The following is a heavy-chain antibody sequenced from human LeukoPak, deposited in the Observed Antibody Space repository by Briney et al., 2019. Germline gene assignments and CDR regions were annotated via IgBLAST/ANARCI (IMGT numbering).Heavy chain of an antibody. J-gene: IGHJ4*02. Sequence: GRSLRLSCAASGSSFSNYGMHWVRQAPGKGLEWVAGVWYDGSNKQYADSVKGRFTISRDNAKNSLFLQMNSLRAEDTAVYYCARIPEWCMLSCFDYWAQGTLVTVSS. CDR3: ARIPEWCMLSCFDY. V-gene: IGHV3-33*03. CDR2: VWYDGSNK. D-gene: IGHD2-8*01. CDR1: GSSFSNYG.